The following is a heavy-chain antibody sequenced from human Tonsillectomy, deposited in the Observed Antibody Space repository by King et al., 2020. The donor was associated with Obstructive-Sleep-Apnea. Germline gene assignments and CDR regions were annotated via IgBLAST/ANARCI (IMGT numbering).Heavy chain of an antibody. CDR2: IYYSGST. J-gene: IGHJ6*02. CDR1: GGSISSSSYY. Sequence: VQLQESGPGLVKPLETLSLTCTVSGGSISSSSYYWGWIRQPPGKGLEWIGSIYYSGSTYYNPSLKSRVTISVDTSKNQFSLKLSSVTAADTAVYYCARQGYGDYVDYYYAMDVWGQGTTVTVSS. D-gene: IGHD4-17*01. CDR3: ARQGYGDYVDYYYAMDV. V-gene: IGHV4-39*07.